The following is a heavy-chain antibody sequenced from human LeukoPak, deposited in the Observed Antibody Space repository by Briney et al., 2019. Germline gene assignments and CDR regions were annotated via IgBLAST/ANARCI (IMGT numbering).Heavy chain of an antibody. V-gene: IGHV4-30-4*01. CDR3: ARYCSSTSCHRADAFDI. CDR1: GGSISSGDYY. CDR2: IYYSGST. Sequence: PSQTLSLTCTVSGGSISSGDYYWSWIRQPPGKGLEWIGYIYYSGSTYYNPSLKSRVTISVDTSKNQFSLKLSSVTAADTAVYYCARYCSSTSCHRADAFDIWGQGTMVTVSS. J-gene: IGHJ3*02. D-gene: IGHD2-2*01.